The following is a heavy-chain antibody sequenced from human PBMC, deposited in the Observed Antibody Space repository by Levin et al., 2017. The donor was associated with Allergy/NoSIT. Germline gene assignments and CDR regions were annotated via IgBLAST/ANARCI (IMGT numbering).Heavy chain of an antibody. J-gene: IGHJ4*02. CDR2: IAYDGTNK. Sequence: SCVASGFTFSSYAMHWVRQAPGKGLEWVAVIAYDGTNKYYADSVKGRFTISRDNSKNTLYVQMNSLRAEDTAVYYCARDVLGSATPDYWGQGTLVTVSS. D-gene: IGHD2-15*01. CDR1: GFTFSSYA. V-gene: IGHV3-30-3*01. CDR3: ARDVLGSATPDY.